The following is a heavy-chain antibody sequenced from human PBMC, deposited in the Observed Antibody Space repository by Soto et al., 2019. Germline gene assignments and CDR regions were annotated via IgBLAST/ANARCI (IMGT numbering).Heavy chain of an antibody. V-gene: IGHV4-30-2*01. CDR2: IYHSGST. D-gene: IGHD3-22*01. J-gene: IGHJ4*02. CDR3: ARTNYYDSSGYRSGIVFDY. CDR1: GGSISSGGYS. Sequence: SETLSLTCAVSGGSISSGGYSWSWIRQPPGKGLEWIGYIYHSGSTYYNPSLKSRVTISVDRSKNQFSLKLSSVTAADTAVYYCARTNYYDSSGYRSGIVFDYWGQGTLVTVSS.